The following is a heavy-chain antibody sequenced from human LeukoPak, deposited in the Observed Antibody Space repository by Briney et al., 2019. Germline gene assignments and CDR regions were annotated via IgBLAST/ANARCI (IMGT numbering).Heavy chain of an antibody. V-gene: IGHV4-39*02. D-gene: IGHD3-10*01. CDR1: GGSISSSSYY. CDR3: AREWFGEGNGY. Sequence: SETLSLTCTVSGGSISSSSYYWGWVRQPPGKGLEWIGSMYYSGSTYYNPSLKSRVTISVDTSKNQFSLKLSSVTAADTAVYYCAREWFGEGNGYWGQGTLVTVSS. J-gene: IGHJ4*02. CDR2: MYYSGST.